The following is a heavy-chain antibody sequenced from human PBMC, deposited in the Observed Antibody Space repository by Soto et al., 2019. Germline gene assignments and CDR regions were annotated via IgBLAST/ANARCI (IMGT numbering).Heavy chain of an antibody. CDR1: GFTFSSYW. D-gene: IGHD3-22*01. V-gene: IGHV3-7*03. CDR3: ARQDSSGYFYYYGMDV. CDR2: IKQDGSEK. Sequence: GGSLRLSWAASGFTFSSYWMSWVRQAPGKGLEWVANIKQDGSEKYYVDSVKGLLTISAHKSISTAYLQWSSLKASDTAIYYCARQDSSGYFYYYGMDVWGQGTTVTVSS. J-gene: IGHJ6*02.